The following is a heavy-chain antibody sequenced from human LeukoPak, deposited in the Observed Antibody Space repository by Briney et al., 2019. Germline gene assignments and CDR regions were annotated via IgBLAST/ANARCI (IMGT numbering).Heavy chain of an antibody. Sequence: SVKVSCKASGGTFSSYAISWVRQAPGQGLEWMGRIIPIFGIANYAQKFQGRVTITADKSTSTAYMELSSLRSEDTAVYYCARCISGSYYFDYWGQGALVTVSS. CDR3: ARCISGSYYFDY. J-gene: IGHJ4*02. V-gene: IGHV1-69*04. D-gene: IGHD1-26*01. CDR1: GGTFSSYA. CDR2: IIPIFGIA.